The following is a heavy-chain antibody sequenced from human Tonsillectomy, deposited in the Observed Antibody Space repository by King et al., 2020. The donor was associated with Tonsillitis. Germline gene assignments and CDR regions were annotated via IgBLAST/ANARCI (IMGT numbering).Heavy chain of an antibody. CDR3: ARGLFSSTSADAFDI. CDR1: GGPISSGGYY. V-gene: IGHV4-31*03. D-gene: IGHD2-2*01. J-gene: IGHJ3*02. CDR2: IYYSGST. Sequence: VQLQESGPGLVKPSQTLSLTCKVSGGPISSGGYYWSWIRQHPGKGLEWIGYIYYSGSTYYNPSLKCRVTISVGTSKNHFSLKLSSVTAADTAVYYCARGLFSSTSADAFDIWGQGTLVAVSS.